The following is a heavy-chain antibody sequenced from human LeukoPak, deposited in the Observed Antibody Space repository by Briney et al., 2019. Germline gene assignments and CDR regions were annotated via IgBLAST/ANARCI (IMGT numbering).Heavy chain of an antibody. CDR1: GGTFSSYA. V-gene: IGHV1-69*06. CDR2: IIPIFGTA. CDR3: ARGYGDYLRASPERIYYYYYYMDV. D-gene: IGHD4-17*01. J-gene: IGHJ6*03. Sequence: GASVKVSCKASGGTFSSYAISWVRQAPGQGLEWMGGIIPIFGTANYAQKFQGRVTITADKSTSTAYMELSSLRSEDTAVYYCARGYGDYLRASPERIYYYYYYMDVWGKGTTVTVSS.